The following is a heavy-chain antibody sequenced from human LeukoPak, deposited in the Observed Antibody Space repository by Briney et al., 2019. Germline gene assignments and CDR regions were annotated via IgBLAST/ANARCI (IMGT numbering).Heavy chain of an antibody. V-gene: IGHV1-2*02. CDR2: INPNSGST. J-gene: IGHJ4*02. CDR3: ATAPAGWLVHFDY. CDR1: GCTFTGYY. D-gene: IGHD6-19*01. Sequence: ASVKVSCKASGCTFTGYYIHWVRQAPGQGLEWMGGINPNSGSTNYAQKFQGRVTMTRDTSISTAYMELSRLRSDHTAVYYCATAPAGWLVHFDYWGQGTLVTVSS.